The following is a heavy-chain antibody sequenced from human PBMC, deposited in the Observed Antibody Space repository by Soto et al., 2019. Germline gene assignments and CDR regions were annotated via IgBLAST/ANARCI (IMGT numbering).Heavy chain of an antibody. Sequence: ASVKVSCKASGYTFTTYNINWVRQATGQGLEWMGWMNPNSGNTGYAQKFQDRITLTRDTSITTAYMELSSLRSDDTAVYFCVRYGVAANYWGQGTPVTVSS. CDR1: GYTFTTYN. D-gene: IGHD2-8*01. J-gene: IGHJ4*02. V-gene: IGHV1-8*01. CDR2: MNPNSGNT. CDR3: VRYGVAANY.